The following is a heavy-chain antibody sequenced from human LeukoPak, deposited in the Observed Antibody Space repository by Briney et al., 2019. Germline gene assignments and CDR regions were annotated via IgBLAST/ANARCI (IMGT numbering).Heavy chain of an antibody. Sequence: ASVKVSSMPSGYTFTHYYIHWVRQAPGQGLEWMGWINLNSGGTNYAQKFQGRVTMTRDTSISTAYMELSRLRSDDTAVYYCARYGDYVPFDYGGQGTLVTVSS. CDR1: GYTFTHYY. J-gene: IGHJ4*02. D-gene: IGHD4-17*01. V-gene: IGHV1-2*02. CDR2: INLNSGGT. CDR3: ARYGDYVPFDY.